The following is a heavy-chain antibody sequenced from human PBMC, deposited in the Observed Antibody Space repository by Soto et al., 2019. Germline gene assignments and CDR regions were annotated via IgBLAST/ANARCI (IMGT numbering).Heavy chain of an antibody. CDR2: INPKSGGT. V-gene: IGHV1-2*02. Sequence: ASVKVSCKASGYTFTVYYMHWVRQAPGQGLEWMGWINPKSGGTMYPQKFQGRVTMTWDTSISTAYMALTRLRSDDTAVYYCARDLAKGGGSAGFDYWGRGTLVTVCS. J-gene: IGHJ4*02. CDR3: ARDLAKGGGSAGFDY. CDR1: GYTFTVYY. D-gene: IGHD1-26*01.